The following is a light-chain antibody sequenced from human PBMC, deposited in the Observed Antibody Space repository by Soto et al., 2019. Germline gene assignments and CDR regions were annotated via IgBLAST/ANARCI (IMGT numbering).Light chain of an antibody. CDR1: QSVDSNY. CDR3: QQYGTPRSVT. Sequence: EIVLTQSPGTLSLSPGEEATLSCRASQSVDSNYLAWYQQKPGQTPRLIIYGASGRADGIPHRFSGSGFGTDFTLTISKVEPEDFAVYYWQQYGTPRSVTVGQGTRLDI. V-gene: IGKV3-20*01. J-gene: IGKJ5*01. CDR2: GAS.